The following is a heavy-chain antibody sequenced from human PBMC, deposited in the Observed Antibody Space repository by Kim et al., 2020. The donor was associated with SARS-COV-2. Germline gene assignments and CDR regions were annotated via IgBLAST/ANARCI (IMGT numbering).Heavy chain of an antibody. CDR2: IYYSGST. D-gene: IGHD3-10*01. J-gene: IGHJ5*02. V-gene: IGHV4-31*03. Sequence: SETLSLTCTVSGGSISSGGYYWSRIRQHPGKGLEWIGYIYYSGSTYYNPSLKSRVTISVDTSKNQFSLKLSSVTAADTAVYYCAREFRVTMVRGVLNWFDPWGQGTLVTVSS. CDR3: AREFRVTMVRGVLNWFDP. CDR1: GGSISSGGYY.